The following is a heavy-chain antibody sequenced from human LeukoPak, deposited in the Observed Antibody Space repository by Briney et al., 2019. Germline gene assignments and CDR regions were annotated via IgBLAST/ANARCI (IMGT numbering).Heavy chain of an antibody. V-gene: IGHV4-31*03. CDR3: ARDRRYSGSYYRRMGFDDY. CDR1: GGSISSGGYY. Sequence: SETLSLTCTVSGGSISSGGYYWSWIRQHPGKGLEWIGYIYYSGSTYYNPSLKSRVTISVDTSKNQFSLKLSSVTAADTAVYYCARDRRYSGSYYRRMGFDDYWGQGTLVTVSS. D-gene: IGHD1-26*01. CDR2: IYYSGST. J-gene: IGHJ4*02.